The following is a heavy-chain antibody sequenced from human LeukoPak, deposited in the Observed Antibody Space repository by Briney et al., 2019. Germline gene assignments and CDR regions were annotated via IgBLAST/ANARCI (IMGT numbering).Heavy chain of an antibody. J-gene: IGHJ6*02. D-gene: IGHD1-26*01. CDR1: GDSISRHY. Sequence: ASETLSLTCTVSGDSISRHYWSWIRQFPGKGLEWIGCIYCSGTTGYNPSLKSRVTISVDTSNSQFSLRLSSVTAADTAVYYCARSLGATRYNLKYYFFYGLDVWGQGTTVTVSS. V-gene: IGHV4-59*11. CDR2: IYCSGTT. CDR3: ARSLGATRYNLKYYFFYGLDV.